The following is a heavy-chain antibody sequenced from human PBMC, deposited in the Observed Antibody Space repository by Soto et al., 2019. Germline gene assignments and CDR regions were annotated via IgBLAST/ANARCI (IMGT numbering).Heavy chain of an antibody. D-gene: IGHD2-15*01. CDR2: ISAYNGNT. V-gene: IGHV1-18*01. CDR3: ARSVVVVAATPVEFDY. J-gene: IGHJ4*02. CDR1: GYTFTSYG. Sequence: ASVKVSCKASGYTFTSYGISWVRQAPGQGLEWMGWISAYNGNTNYAQKLQGRVTMTTDTSTSTAYMELRSLRSDDTAVYYCARSVVVVAATPVEFDYWGQGTLVTVSS.